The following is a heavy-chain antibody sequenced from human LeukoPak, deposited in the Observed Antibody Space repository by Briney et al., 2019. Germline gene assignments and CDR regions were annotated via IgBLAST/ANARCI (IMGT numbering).Heavy chain of an antibody. CDR2: ISVYSGDT. J-gene: IGHJ4*02. D-gene: IGHD6-6*01. CDR3: ARDHIAARPGHFDY. Sequence: GASVRLSCTASGYTFTTYGINWLRQAPGQGLEWMAWISVYSGDTKYAESVKGRVTMTTDTSTSTVYMELKSLTSDDTAVYYCARDHIAARPGHFDYWGQGTLVTVSS. V-gene: IGHV1-18*01. CDR1: GYTFTTYG.